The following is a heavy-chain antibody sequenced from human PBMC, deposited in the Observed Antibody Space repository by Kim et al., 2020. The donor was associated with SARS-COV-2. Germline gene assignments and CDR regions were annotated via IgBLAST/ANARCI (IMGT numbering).Heavy chain of an antibody. CDR3: GGYNNYNY. CDR1: GFTFSSHG. CDR2: ITGSGAST. J-gene: IGHJ4*02. V-gene: IGHV3-23*01. D-gene: IGHD1-1*01. Sequence: GGSLSLSCAASGFTFSSHGMRWVRQAPGKGLEWVSGITGSGASTYYADSVKGRFTISRDNSKNTLYLQMNSLRAEDTAIYYCGGYNNYNYWGQGTLVTVSS.